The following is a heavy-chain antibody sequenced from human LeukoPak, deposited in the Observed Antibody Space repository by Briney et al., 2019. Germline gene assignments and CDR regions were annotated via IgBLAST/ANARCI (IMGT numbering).Heavy chain of an antibody. CDR1: GGTFSSYA. Sequence: ASVKVSCKASGGTFSSYAISWVRQAPGQGLEWMGWMNPNSGNTGYAQKFQGRVTMTRNTSISTAYMELSSLRSEDTAVYYCARRGDDGSGWYEAAFDIWGQGTMVTVSS. J-gene: IGHJ3*02. CDR3: ARRGDDGSGWYEAAFDI. D-gene: IGHD6-19*01. V-gene: IGHV1-8*02. CDR2: MNPNSGNT.